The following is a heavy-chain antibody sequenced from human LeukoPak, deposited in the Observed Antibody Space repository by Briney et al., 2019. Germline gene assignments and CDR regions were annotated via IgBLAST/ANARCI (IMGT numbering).Heavy chain of an antibody. D-gene: IGHD3-22*01. Sequence: ASVKVSCKASGGTFSSYAISWVRQAPGQGLEWMGGIIPIFGTANYAQKFQGRVTITADESTSTAYMELSSLRSEDTAVYYCARDSVAHYYDSSGSLAGDYWGQGTLVTVSS. CDR2: IIPIFGTA. CDR3: ARDSVAHYYDSSGSLAGDY. V-gene: IGHV1-69*13. J-gene: IGHJ4*02. CDR1: GGTFSSYA.